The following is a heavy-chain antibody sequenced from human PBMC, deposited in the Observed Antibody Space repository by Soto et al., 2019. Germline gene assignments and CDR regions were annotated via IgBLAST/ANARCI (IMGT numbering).Heavy chain of an antibody. D-gene: IGHD1-20*01. CDR2: IERDDDDK. V-gene: IGHV2-70*13. CDR1: GFSLTSPGMC. CDR3: ARSIRGPRRFNGMDV. Sequence: SGPTLVNPTETLTLACTFSGFSLTSPGMCVSWIRQSPGKALEWLALIERDDDDKYYSTSLKTRLTISKDTRKNQVVLTMANMEPADTATYYCARSIRGPRRFNGMDVWGQGTTVTVSS. J-gene: IGHJ6*02.